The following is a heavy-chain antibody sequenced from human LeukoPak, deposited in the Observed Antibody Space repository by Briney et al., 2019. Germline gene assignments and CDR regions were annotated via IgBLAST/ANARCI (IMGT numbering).Heavy chain of an antibody. CDR1: GASISCCY. Sequence: SETLSLTCAVSGASISCCYWTWIRQSAEKGLEWIGRVFISGSTNYNPSLQGRVTMSVDRSKSQFSLRLSSVTAADTAVYYCVRQGYNYGAFNAWGQGTLVTVSS. J-gene: IGHJ4*02. CDR2: VFISGST. V-gene: IGHV4-4*07. CDR3: VRQGYNYGAFNA. D-gene: IGHD5-18*01.